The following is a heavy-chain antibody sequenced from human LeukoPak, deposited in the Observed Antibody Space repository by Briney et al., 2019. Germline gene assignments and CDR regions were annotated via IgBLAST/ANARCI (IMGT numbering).Heavy chain of an antibody. CDR2: ISSSSSYI. CDR1: GFTFSIYS. V-gene: IGHV3-21*01. D-gene: IGHD6-13*01. Sequence: GGSLRLSCAASGFTFSIYSMNWVRQAPGKGLEWVSSISSSSSYIYYADSVKGRFTISRDNAKNSLYLQMNSLRAEDTAVYYCARDSVQQPGYYYYYMDVWGKGTTVTVSS. CDR3: ARDSVQQPGYYYYYMDV. J-gene: IGHJ6*03.